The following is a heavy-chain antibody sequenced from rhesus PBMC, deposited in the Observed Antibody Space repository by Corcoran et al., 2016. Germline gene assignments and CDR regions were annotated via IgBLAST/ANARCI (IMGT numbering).Heavy chain of an antibody. Sequence: QVQLQESSPGLVKPSETLSLTCAVSGGSFRSYWWNWIRQPPGKGLEWIGEINGYRGTTNNNPSLKSRVTISMDVSKNQFSLRLTSVTAADTAVYYCTSPVRYRFDVWGPGVLVSVSS. CDR2: INGYRGTT. V-gene: IGHV4-80*01. CDR3: TSPVRYRFDV. D-gene: IGHD3-9*01. J-gene: IGHJ5-1*01. CDR1: GGSFRSYW.